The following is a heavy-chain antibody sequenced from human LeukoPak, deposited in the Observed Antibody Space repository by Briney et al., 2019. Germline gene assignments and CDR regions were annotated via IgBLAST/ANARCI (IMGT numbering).Heavy chain of an antibody. CDR3: ARGAKNYYYYMDV. CDR1: GGSISSYY. V-gene: IGHV4-59*01. D-gene: IGHD4/OR15-4a*01. Sequence: SETLSLTCTVSGGSISSYYWSWIRQPPGKGLEWIGYIYYSGSTNYNPSLKSRVTISVDTSKNQFSLKLSSVTAADTAVYYCARGAKNYYYYMDVWGKGTTVTISS. CDR2: IYYSGST. J-gene: IGHJ6*03.